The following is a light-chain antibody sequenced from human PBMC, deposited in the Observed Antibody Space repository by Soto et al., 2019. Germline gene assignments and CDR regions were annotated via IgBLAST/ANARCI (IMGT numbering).Light chain of an antibody. CDR3: QQYNTYSWT. Sequence: DIHMTQSPSTLSASVGDRVTITCRASQNINSWLAWYQQKPGKAPILLIYEAATLERGVPSRFGGSGYGTEFTLTISSLQPDDFATYYCQQYNTYSWTFGQGTKVEIK. V-gene: IGKV1-5*03. J-gene: IGKJ1*01. CDR2: EAA. CDR1: QNINSW.